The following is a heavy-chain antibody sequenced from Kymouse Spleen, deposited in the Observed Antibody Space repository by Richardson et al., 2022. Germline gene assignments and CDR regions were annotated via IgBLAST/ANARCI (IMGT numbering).Heavy chain of an antibody. CDR2: IWYDGSNK. Sequence: QVQLVESGGGVVQPGRSLRLSCAASGFTFSSYGMHWVRQAPGKGLEWVAVIWYDGSNKYYADSVKGRFTISRDNSKNTLYLQMNSLRAEDTAVYYCARDSYYDFWSGYYPFDYWGQGTLVTVSS. CDR3: ARDSYYDFWSGYYPFDY. V-gene: IGHV3-33*01. J-gene: IGHJ4*02. D-gene: IGHD3-3*01. CDR1: GFTFSSYG.